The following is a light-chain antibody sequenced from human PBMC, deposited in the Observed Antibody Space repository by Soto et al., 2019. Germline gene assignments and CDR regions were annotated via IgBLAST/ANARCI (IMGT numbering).Light chain of an antibody. CDR2: GAS. Sequence: DIQMTQSPSSLSASVGDRVTITCRASQSISNYLNWYQQKPGKAPKLLIYGASSLQSGVPSRFGGSGSGTDFTLSISSLQPEDFANYYCQQSDTTPRTFGQGTKVESK. CDR1: QSISNY. V-gene: IGKV1-39*01. J-gene: IGKJ1*01. CDR3: QQSDTTPRT.